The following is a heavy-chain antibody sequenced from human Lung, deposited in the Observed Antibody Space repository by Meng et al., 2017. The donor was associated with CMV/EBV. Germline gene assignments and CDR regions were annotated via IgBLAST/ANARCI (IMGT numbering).Heavy chain of an antibody. V-gene: IGHV4-39*07. J-gene: IGHJ5*02. CDR1: GGSISSNSYY. CDR3: ARGYYSDSSGHYYANPHWFDP. Sequence: SETLSLTCSVSGGSISSNSYYWGWIRQPPGKGLEWIGSMYYSGSTYYNPSLKSRVTISVDTSKKQISLKLSSVTAADTAVYYCARGYYSDSSGHYYANPHWFDPWXRGTLVXVSS. CDR2: MYYSGST. D-gene: IGHD3-22*01.